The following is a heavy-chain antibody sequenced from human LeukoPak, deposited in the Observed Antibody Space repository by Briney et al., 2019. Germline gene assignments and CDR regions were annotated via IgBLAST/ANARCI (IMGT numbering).Heavy chain of an antibody. CDR3: ARVSDILTGYYLDY. CDR2: NPNSGGT. Sequence: NPNSGGTNYAQKFQGRVTMTRDTSISTAYMELSRLRSDDTAVYYCARVSDILTGYYLDYWGQGTLVTVSS. D-gene: IGHD3-9*01. V-gene: IGHV1-2*02. J-gene: IGHJ4*02.